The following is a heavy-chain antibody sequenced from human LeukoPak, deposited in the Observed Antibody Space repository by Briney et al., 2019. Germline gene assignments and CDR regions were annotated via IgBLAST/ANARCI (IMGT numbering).Heavy chain of an antibody. J-gene: IGHJ4*02. CDR1: GFTFSSYG. CDR3: AKAWGLLNYFDY. CDR2: ISYDGSNK. D-gene: IGHD1-26*01. V-gene: IGHV3-30*18. Sequence: GSLRLSCVASGFTFSSYGMHWVRRAPGKGVEWVAVISYDGSNKYYSDSVKGRFTISRDNSKNTLYLQMNSLRAEDTAVYYCAKAWGLLNYFDYWGQGTLVTVSS.